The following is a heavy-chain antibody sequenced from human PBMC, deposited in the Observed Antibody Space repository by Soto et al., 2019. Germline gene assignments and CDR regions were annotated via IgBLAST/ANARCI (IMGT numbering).Heavy chain of an antibody. Sequence: EVQLVESGGGLVQPGGSLRLSCAASGFTFSSYWMGWVRQAPGKGLEWVANIKQHGSEKYYVDSVKGRFTISRDNAKNSLYLQMNSLRAEDTAVYYCAGVTRHCTNGVCGFDYWGQGTLVTVSS. J-gene: IGHJ4*02. CDR2: IKQHGSEK. D-gene: IGHD2-8*01. CDR1: GFTFSSYW. CDR3: AGVTRHCTNGVCGFDY. V-gene: IGHV3-7*01.